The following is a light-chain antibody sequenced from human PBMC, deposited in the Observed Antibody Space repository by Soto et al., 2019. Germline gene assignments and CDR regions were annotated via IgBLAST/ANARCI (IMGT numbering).Light chain of an antibody. CDR2: SNS. CDR1: SFNIGSNT. J-gene: IGLJ2*01. CDR3: SAWDDNLNGVV. V-gene: IGLV1-44*01. Sequence: QSMLTQPPSASGTPGQRVTISCSGSSFNIGSNTVNWYQQFPGKAPKFLIYSNSERPSGVPDRFSGSKSGTSASLAINGLQSDDEADYYCSAWDDNLNGVVFGGGTKLTVL.